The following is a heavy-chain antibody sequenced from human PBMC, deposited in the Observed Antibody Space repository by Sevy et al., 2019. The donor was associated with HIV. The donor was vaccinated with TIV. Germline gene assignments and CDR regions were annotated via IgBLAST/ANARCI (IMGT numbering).Heavy chain of an antibody. Sequence: ASVKVSCKASGYTFTSYGISWVRQAPGQGLEWMGWISAYNGNTNYAQKLQGRVTMTTDTSTSTAYMELRSLRSDDTAVYYCARVRDLTVTEGGPEYFQHWGQRTLVTVSS. V-gene: IGHV1-18*01. D-gene: IGHD4-17*01. CDR2: ISAYNGNT. J-gene: IGHJ1*01. CDR3: ARVRDLTVTEGGPEYFQH. CDR1: GYTFTSYG.